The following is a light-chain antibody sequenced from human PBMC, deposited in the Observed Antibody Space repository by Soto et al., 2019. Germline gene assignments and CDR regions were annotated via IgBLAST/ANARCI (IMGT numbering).Light chain of an antibody. CDR2: AAS. V-gene: IGKV1-27*01. Sequence: ILMTQSPSSLSAFVGGGVPITCRASQDIANFLAWYQQKPGKVPKLMIYAASTLQSGVPSRFSGSGSGTDFNLTISSLQPEDVATYYCQKCKVAPFTFGGGTKVDI. J-gene: IGKJ4*01. CDR3: QKCKVAPFT. CDR1: QDIANF.